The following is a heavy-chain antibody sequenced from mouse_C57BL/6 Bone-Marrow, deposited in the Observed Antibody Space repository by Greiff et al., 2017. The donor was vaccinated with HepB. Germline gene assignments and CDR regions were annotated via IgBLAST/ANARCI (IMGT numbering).Heavy chain of an antibody. V-gene: IGHV1-64*01. CDR2: IHPNSGST. CDR3: ASLYYYGSSYDC. J-gene: IGHJ2*01. CDR1: GYTFTSYW. Sequence: QVQLQQPGAELVKPGASVKLSCKASGYTFTSYWMHWVKQKPGQGLEWIGMIHPNSGSTNYNEKFKSKATLTVDKSSSTAYMQLSSLTSEDSAVYCCASLYYYGSSYDCWGQGTTLTVSS. D-gene: IGHD1-1*01.